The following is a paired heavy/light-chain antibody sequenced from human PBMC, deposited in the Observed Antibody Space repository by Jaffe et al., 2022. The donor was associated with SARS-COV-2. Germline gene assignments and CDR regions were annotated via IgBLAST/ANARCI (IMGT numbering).Heavy chain of an antibody. J-gene: IGHJ4*02. CDR1: GDSVSSNSAA. D-gene: IGHD2-8*01. Sequence: QVQLQQSGPGLVKPSQTLSLTCAISGDSVSSNSAAWNWIRQSPSRGLEWLGRTYYRSKWYNDYAVSVKSRITINPDTSKNQFSLQLNSVTPEDTAVYYCAREGRSDIVLMVYARQLTLDYWGQGTLVTVSS. V-gene: IGHV6-1*01. CDR2: TYYRSKWYN. CDR3: AREGRSDIVLMVYARQLTLDY.
Light chain of an antibody. CDR1: QSVLYSSNNKNY. Sequence: DIVMTQSPDSLAVSLGERATINCKSSQSVLYSSNNKNYLAWYQQKPGQPPKLLIYWASTRESGVPDRFSGSGSGTDFTLTISSLQAEDVAVYYCQQYYSTLALTFGGGTKVEIK. CDR2: WAS. J-gene: IGKJ4*01. V-gene: IGKV4-1*01. CDR3: QQYYSTLALT.